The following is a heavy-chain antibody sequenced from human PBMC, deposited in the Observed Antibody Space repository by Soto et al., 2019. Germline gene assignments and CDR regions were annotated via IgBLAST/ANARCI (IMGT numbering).Heavy chain of an antibody. Sequence: PGGYLRLSCLLSGFTFTDHYLDWVRQAPGTGLEWIARTKNKPNNYTTTYAASVKGRFTISRDDSESSLYLQMNNLKTEDTAVYYCAREIRRDYYYYYPLDVWGQGTTVTVSS. CDR3: AREIRRDYYYYYPLDV. V-gene: IGHV3-72*01. CDR2: TKNKPNNYTT. J-gene: IGHJ6*02. CDR1: GFTFTDHY.